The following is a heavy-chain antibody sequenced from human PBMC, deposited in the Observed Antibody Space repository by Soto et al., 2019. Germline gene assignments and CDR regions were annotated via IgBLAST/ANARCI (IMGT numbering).Heavy chain of an antibody. CDR1: GGSLSPYY. CDR3: ARGGRYRYAMDV. J-gene: IGHJ6*02. V-gene: IGHV4-59*01. CDR2: IYHSGTT. D-gene: IGHD1-1*01. Sequence: QVQLQESGPGLVKPSETLSLTCTVSGGSLSPYYWIWMRQPPGKGLEWIVYIYHSGTTNYNLSLQHRVAISVDTSKNQFSLKLRSVTAADTAVYYCARGGRYRYAMDVWGQGTTVSVSS.